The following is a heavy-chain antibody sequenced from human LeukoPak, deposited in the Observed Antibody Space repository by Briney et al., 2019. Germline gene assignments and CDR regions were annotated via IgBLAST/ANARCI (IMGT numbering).Heavy chain of an antibody. CDR3: ARVDCDFWSGYYHRSHYYYGMDV. D-gene: IGHD3-3*01. CDR2: IIPIFGTA. Sequence: SVKVSCKASGGTFSSYAISWVRQAPGQGLEWMGGIIPIFGTADYAQKFQGRVTITADESTSTAYMELSSLRSEDTAVYYCARVDCDFWSGYYHRSHYYYGMDVWGRGTTVTVSS. J-gene: IGHJ6*02. CDR1: GGTFSSYA. V-gene: IGHV1-69*13.